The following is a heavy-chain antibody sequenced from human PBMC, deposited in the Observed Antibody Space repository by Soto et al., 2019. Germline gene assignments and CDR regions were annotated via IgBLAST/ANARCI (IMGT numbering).Heavy chain of an antibody. V-gene: IGHV4-59*08. Sequence: SETLSLTCTVSGGSISSYYWSWIRQPPGKGLEWIGYIYYSGSTNYNPSLKSRVTISVDTSKNQFSLKLSSVTAADTAVYYCARRGYCSSTSCSLKYYYYMDVWGKGTTVTVSS. CDR3: ARRGYCSSTSCSLKYYYYMDV. CDR2: IYYSGST. D-gene: IGHD2-2*01. CDR1: GGSISSYY. J-gene: IGHJ6*03.